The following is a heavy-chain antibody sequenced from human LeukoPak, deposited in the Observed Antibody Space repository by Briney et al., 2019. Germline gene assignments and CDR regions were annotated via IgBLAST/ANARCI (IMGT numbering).Heavy chain of an antibody. CDR1: GFTFSNAW. Sequence: PGGPLRLSCAASGFTFSNAWMSWVRQAPGKGLEWVGRIKSKTDGGTTDYAAPVKGRFTISRDDSKNTLYLQMNSLKTEDTAVYYCTTHSSSYAFDIWGQGTMVTVSS. J-gene: IGHJ3*02. D-gene: IGHD6-13*01. V-gene: IGHV3-15*01. CDR2: IKSKTDGGTT. CDR3: TTHSSSYAFDI.